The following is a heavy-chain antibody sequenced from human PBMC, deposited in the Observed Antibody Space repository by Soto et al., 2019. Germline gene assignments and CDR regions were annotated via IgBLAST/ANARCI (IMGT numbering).Heavy chain of an antibody. CDR3: ARGRSTDY. J-gene: IGHJ4*02. Sequence: DVHLLESGGALVQPGESPRLSCAASGFTFEKYWMTWARQAPGKGLELVANIKEDGSDKTYVDSVKGRFTVSRDNTKDFLFLQMNSLRDEDTAVYYCARGRSTDYWGQGTLVIVSS. CDR1: GFTFEKYW. V-gene: IGHV3-7*01. CDR2: IKEDGSDK.